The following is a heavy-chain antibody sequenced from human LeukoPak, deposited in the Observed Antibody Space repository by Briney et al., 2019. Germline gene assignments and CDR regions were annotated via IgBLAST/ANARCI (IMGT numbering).Heavy chain of an antibody. CDR1: GYTFTNYY. CDR3: ARAGSSSWITEYFQH. V-gene: IGHV1-46*01. CDR2: INPSGGST. D-gene: IGHD6-13*01. J-gene: IGHJ1*01. Sequence: ASVKVSCKASGYTFTNYYMYWLRQAPAQGLEWMGVINPSGGSTSYPQKFQGRVTMTRDTSTSTVYMQLSSLTSKDAAVYYGARAGSSSWITEYFQHWGQGTLVTVSS.